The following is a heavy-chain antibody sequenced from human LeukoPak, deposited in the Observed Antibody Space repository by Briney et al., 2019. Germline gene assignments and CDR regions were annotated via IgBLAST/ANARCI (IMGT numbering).Heavy chain of an antibody. CDR2: INPNSGGT. Sequence: ASVKVSCKASGYTFTGYYMHWVRQAPGQGLEWMGWINPNSGGTNYAQNFQGRVTMTRDTSISTAYMELSRLRSEDTAVYYCAREEAVGARFRHAFDIWGQGTMVTVSS. J-gene: IGHJ3*02. CDR1: GYTFTGYY. CDR3: AREEAVGARFRHAFDI. V-gene: IGHV1-2*02. D-gene: IGHD1-26*01.